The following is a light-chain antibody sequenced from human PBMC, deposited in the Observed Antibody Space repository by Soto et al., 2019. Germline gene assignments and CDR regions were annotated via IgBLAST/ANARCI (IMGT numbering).Light chain of an antibody. CDR3: QSHDNGLSGPDG. V-gene: IGLV1-40*01. Sequence: SVLTQPPSVSGAPGQRVTISCTGSSSNIGAGYDVNWYQQLPETAPKLLIFGDSNRPSGVPDRFSGSKSGTSASLVITGLQADDEAYYYCQSHDNGLSGPDGFGTGTEVTV. CDR1: SSNIGAGYD. CDR2: GDS. J-gene: IGLJ1*01.